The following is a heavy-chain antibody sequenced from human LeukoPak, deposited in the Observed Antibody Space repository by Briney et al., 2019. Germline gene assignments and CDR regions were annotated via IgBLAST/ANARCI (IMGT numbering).Heavy chain of an antibody. D-gene: IGHD3-10*01. Sequence: SETLSLTCTVSGDSISSSIYYWGWIRQPPGKGLEWIGCIYYNGYTYYTSSLKSRVTIFVNTSKDQFSLKLISVTAADTAVYYCARQGGDTMVRGVVRDWFDPWGQGTLVTVSS. J-gene: IGHJ5*02. CDR1: GDSISSSIYY. CDR3: ARQGGDTMVRGVVRDWFDP. CDR2: IYYNGYT. V-gene: IGHV4-39*01.